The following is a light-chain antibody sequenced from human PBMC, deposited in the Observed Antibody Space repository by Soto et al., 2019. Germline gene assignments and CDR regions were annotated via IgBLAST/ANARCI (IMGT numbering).Light chain of an antibody. CDR2: YDD. CDR3: AAWDDSLNGVV. Sequence: QSVLTQPPSVSEAPRQRVTISCSGSSSNIGNNAVNWYQQLPGKAPKLLIYYDDLLPSGVSDRCSGSKSGTSASLAISGLQSEDEADYYCAAWDDSLNGVVFGAGTKVTVL. J-gene: IGLJ2*01. V-gene: IGLV1-36*01. CDR1: SSNIGNNA.